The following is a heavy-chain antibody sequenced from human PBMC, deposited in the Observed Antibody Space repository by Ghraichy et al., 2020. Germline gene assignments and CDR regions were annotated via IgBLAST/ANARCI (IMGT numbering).Heavy chain of an antibody. CDR1: GFTFSTYG. CDR2: ISSTGSTI. V-gene: IGHV3-48*03. J-gene: IGHJ5*02. Sequence: GGSLRLSCAASGFTFSTYGMNWVRQAPGKGLEWISYISSTGSTIYYADSVKGRFTISRDNAKNSLSLQMNSLRAEDTAVYYCATLSPANDWFDPWGQGTLVTVSS. CDR3: ATLSPANDWFDP.